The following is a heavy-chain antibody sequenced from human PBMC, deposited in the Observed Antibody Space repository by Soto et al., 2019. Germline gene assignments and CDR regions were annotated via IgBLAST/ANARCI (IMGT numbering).Heavy chain of an antibody. CDR2: IYYSGST. V-gene: IGHV4-30-4*01. Sequence: SETLSLTCTVSGGSISSGDYYWSWIRQPPGKGLEWIGYIYYSGSTYYNQSLKSRVTISVDTSKNQFSLKLSSVTAADTAVYYCAREVRFEQQLVYYFDYWGQGTLVTVSS. D-gene: IGHD6-13*01. J-gene: IGHJ4*02. CDR3: AREVRFEQQLVYYFDY. CDR1: GGSISSGDYY.